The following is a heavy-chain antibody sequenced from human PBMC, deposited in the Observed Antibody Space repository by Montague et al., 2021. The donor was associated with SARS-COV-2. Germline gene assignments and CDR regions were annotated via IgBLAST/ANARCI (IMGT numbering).Heavy chain of an antibody. J-gene: IGHJ3*01. V-gene: IGHV4-59*02. Sequence: SETLSLTCTGSSGAAYGHNLAWNRQTPGKGLECIAYIFYTGATYYNPSLESRVSISVDTSKNQVALKVKSVTAADSAFYYCATLGALAGNSFDFLGPGTFVIVSS. CDR1: SGAAYGHN. CDR3: ATLGALAGNSFDF. CDR2: IFYTGAT. D-gene: IGHD6-19*01.